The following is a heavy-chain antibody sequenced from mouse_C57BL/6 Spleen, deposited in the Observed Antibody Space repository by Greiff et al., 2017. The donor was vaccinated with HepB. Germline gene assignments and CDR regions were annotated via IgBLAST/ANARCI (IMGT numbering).Heavy chain of an antibody. V-gene: IGHV5-6*01. J-gene: IGHJ1*03. CDR1: GFTFSSYG. D-gene: IGHD4-1*01. CDR3: ARHRTGTRYFDV. CDR2: ISSGGSYT. Sequence: EVKLQESGGDLVKPGGSLKLSCAASGFTFSSYGMSWVRQTPDKRLEWVATISSGGSYTYYPDSVKGRFTISRDNAKNTLYLQLSSLKSEDTAMYYCARHRTGTRYFDVWGTGTTVTVSS.